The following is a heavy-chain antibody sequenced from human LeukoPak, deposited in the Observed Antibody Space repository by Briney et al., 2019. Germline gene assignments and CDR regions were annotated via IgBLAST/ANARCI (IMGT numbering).Heavy chain of an antibody. CDR1: GFSLSTSGVG. D-gene: IGHD3-3*01. CDR2: IYWNDDK. CDR3: AHRREQDFWSGYYVSAVHLDAFDI. V-gene: IGHV2-5*01. Sequence: SGPTLVNPTQTLTLTCTFSGFSLSTSGVGVGWIRQPPGKALEWLALIYWNDDKRYSPSLKSRLTITKDTSKNQVVLTMTNMDPVDTATYYCAHRREQDFWSGYYVSAVHLDAFDIWGQGTMVTVSS. J-gene: IGHJ3*02.